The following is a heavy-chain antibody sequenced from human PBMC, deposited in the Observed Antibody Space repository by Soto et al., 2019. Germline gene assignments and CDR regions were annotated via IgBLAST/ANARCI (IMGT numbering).Heavy chain of an antibody. Sequence: QVQLVQSGAEVKKAGSSVKVSCKASGGTFSSYAISWVRQAPGQGLEWMGGIIPIFGTANYAQKLQGRVPITADDSTSTAYMELSSLRSEDTAVYYCARDRGSGDGYADYWGQGTLVTVSS. J-gene: IGHJ4*02. CDR3: ARDRGSGDGYADY. V-gene: IGHV1-69*12. CDR2: IIPIFGTA. CDR1: GGTFSSYA. D-gene: IGHD3-16*01.